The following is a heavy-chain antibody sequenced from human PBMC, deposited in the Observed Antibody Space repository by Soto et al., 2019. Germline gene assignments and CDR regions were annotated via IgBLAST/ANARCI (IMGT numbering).Heavy chain of an antibody. CDR1: GFTFSSDW. J-gene: IGHJ6*02. CDR2: IISGGTRV. V-gene: IGHV3-74*01. CDR3: ARERTSKGGLDI. Sequence: PGGSLRLSCAASGFTFSSDWMNWVRQNPGKGLEWVSRIISGGTRVSYADSVKGRFTITRDNAKNTLYLEMHSLTVDDTAVYYCARERTSKGGLDIWGQGTTVTVSS.